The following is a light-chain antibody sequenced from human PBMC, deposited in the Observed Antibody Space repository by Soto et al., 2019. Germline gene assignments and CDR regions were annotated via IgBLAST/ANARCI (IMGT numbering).Light chain of an antibody. V-gene: IGKV3-15*01. CDR1: QSVSSY. CDR3: KQYHNSPQT. CDR2: DAS. Sequence: MSQSPATLSASLGEGATLSCRASQSVSSYLAWYQQRPGQAPQLLMSDASSEATGIPARFSGSGSGTEFTLLISSLQSADFGVYYCKQYHNSPQTFGQGTKVDIK. J-gene: IGKJ1*01.